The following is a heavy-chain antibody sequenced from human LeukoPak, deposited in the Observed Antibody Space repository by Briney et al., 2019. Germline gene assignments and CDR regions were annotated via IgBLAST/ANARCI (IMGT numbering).Heavy chain of an antibody. CDR1: GFTFSSFS. D-gene: IGHD6-19*01. Sequence: GGSLRLSCAASGFTFSSFSMNWVRQAPGKGLEWVSTISSSSTYIYYADSVKGRLTISRDNANNSLYLQMSSLRAEDTAVYYGATGQVAGTDYWGQGTLVTVSS. V-gene: IGHV3-21*01. J-gene: IGHJ4*02. CDR3: ATGQVAGTDY. CDR2: ISSSSTYI.